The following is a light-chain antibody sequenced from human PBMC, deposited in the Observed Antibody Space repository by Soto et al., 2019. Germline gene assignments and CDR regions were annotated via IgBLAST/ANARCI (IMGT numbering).Light chain of an antibody. Sequence: VLTQSPGTRSSSPGGGGPTSCRASQSVSSSYLAWYQQKPGQAPRLLIYGASSRATGIPDRFSGSGSGTDFTLTISRLEPEDFAVYYCQQYGSSPETFGQGTKVDI. CDR2: GAS. J-gene: IGKJ1*01. V-gene: IGKV3-20*01. CDR1: QSVSSSY. CDR3: QQYGSSPET.